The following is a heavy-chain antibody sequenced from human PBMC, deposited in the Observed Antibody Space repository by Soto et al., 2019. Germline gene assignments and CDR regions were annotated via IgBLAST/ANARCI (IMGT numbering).Heavy chain of an antibody. CDR2: ISYDGSNK. V-gene: IGHV3-30-3*01. Sequence: QVQLVESGGGVVQPGRSLRLSCAASGFTFSSYAMHWVRQAPGKGLEWVTIISYDGSNKYYADSVKGRFTISRNNSNNTLYLQMNSLRAEDTAVYYCAREEWTVTTRGICGYWGQGTLVTVSS. CDR3: AREEWTVTTRGICGY. J-gene: IGHJ4*02. D-gene: IGHD4-17*01. CDR1: GFTFSSYA.